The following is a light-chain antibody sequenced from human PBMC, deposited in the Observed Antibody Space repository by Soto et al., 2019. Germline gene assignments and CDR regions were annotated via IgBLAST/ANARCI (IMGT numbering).Light chain of an antibody. CDR2: AAS. V-gene: IGKV1-8*01. CDR3: QQYYSYLVT. J-gene: IGKJ3*01. Sequence: AIRMTQSPSSFSASTGDRVTITCRASQGISSYLAWYQQKPGKAPKLLIYAASTLQSGVPSRFSGSGSGTDFTLTISCLQSEDFATYYCQQYYSYLVTFGPETKVDIK. CDR1: QGISSY.